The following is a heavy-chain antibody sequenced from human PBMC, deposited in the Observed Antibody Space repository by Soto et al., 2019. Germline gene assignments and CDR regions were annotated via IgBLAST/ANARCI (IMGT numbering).Heavy chain of an antibody. CDR1: GFTFSSYA. CDR2: TFSGGNT. Sequence: EVHLLESGGGLVQPGGSLRLSCAASGFTFSSYAMSWVRQAPGKGLEWVSTFSGGNTYYADSVKGRFTISRDNSKDTPEPQMTSLRAEDTAVYYCAKGPPNSGWPYFDCLGQGSLVTVSS. V-gene: IGHV3-23*01. J-gene: IGHJ4*02. CDR3: AKGPPNSGWPYFDC. D-gene: IGHD6-19*01.